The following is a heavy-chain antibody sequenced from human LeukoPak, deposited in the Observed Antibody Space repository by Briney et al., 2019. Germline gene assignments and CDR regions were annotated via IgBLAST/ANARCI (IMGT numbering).Heavy chain of an antibody. CDR1: GGSISSHC. CDR3: ARWGYCSGGSCYLRDDAFDI. CDR2: IYYSGST. D-gene: IGHD2-15*01. V-gene: IGHV4-59*11. J-gene: IGHJ3*02. Sequence: SETLSLTCTVSGGSISSHCWSWIRQPPGKGLEWIGYIYYSGSTNYNPSLKSRVTISVDTSKNQFSLKLSSVTAADTAVYYCARWGYCSGGSCYLRDDAFDIWGQGTMVTVSS.